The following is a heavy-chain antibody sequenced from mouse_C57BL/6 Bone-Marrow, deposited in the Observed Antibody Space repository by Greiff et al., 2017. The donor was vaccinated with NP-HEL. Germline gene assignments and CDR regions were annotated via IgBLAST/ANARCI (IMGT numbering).Heavy chain of an antibody. V-gene: IGHV1-54*01. D-gene: IGHD1-1*01. Sequence: QVQLQQSGAELVRPGTSVKVSCKASGYAFTNYLIEWVKQRPGQGLEWIGVINPGSGGTNYTEKFKGKATLTADKSSSTAYMQLSSLTSEDSAVYFWTRVYYCGSRGYYAMGYWGQRTSVTVSS. CDR2: INPGSGGT. CDR1: GYAFTNYL. CDR3: TRVYYCGSRGYYAMGY. J-gene: IGHJ4*01.